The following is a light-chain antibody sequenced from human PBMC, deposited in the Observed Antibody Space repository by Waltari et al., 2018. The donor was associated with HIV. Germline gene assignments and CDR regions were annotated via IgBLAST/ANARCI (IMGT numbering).Light chain of an antibody. CDR2: LNSDGSH. J-gene: IGLJ2*01. CDR1: SGHSSYV. Sequence: QLVLTQSPSASASLGAAVQLTCTLSSGHSSYVIAWHPQQPKKRPRYLMKLNSDGSHFKGDGIPDRFSGSSSGAERYLTISSLQSEDEADYYCQTWGTGIVVFGGGTKLTVL. V-gene: IGLV4-69*01. CDR3: QTWGTGIVV.